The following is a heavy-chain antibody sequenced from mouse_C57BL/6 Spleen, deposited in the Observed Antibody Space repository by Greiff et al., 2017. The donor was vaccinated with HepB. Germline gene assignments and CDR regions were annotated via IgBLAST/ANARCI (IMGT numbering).Heavy chain of an antibody. CDR3: ARSEDPAWFAY. CDR2: IDPSDSET. J-gene: IGHJ3*01. Sequence: VQLQQPGAELVRPGSSVKLSCKASGYTFTSYWMHWVKQRPIQGLEWIGNIDPSDSETHYNQKFKDKATLTVDKSSSTAYMQLSSLTSEDSAVYYCARSEDPAWFAYWGQGTLVTVSA. CDR1: GYTFTSYW. V-gene: IGHV1-52*01.